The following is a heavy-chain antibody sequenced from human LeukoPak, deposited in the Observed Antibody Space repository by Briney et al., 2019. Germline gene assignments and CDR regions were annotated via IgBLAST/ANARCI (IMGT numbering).Heavy chain of an antibody. CDR2: IYYSGST. CDR3: ARRGSGSYPHYGMDV. Sequence: SETLSLTCTVSGGSISSSSYYWGWIRQPPGKGLEWIGSIYYSGSTYYNPSLKSRVTISVDTSKNQFSLKLSSVTAAATAVYYCARRGSGSYPHYGMDVWGQGTTVTVSS. J-gene: IGHJ6*02. CDR1: GGSISSSSYY. V-gene: IGHV4-39*01. D-gene: IGHD1-26*01.